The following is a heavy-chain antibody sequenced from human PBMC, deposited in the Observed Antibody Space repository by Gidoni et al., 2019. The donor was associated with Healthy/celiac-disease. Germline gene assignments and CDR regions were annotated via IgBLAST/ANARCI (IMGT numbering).Heavy chain of an antibody. V-gene: IGHV3-9*01. D-gene: IGHD3-22*01. CDR3: AKDIRAMIALEKPLSYYYGMDV. CDR2: ISCNSGSI. Sequence: EVQLGESGGGLVQPGRSLRLSCAASGFPFAEYAMHWVRQAPGKGLEWVSGISCNSGSIGYADSVKGRFPISRDNAKNSLYLQMNSLRAEDTALYYCAKDIRAMIALEKPLSYYYGMDVWGHGTTVTVSS. J-gene: IGHJ6*02. CDR1: GFPFAEYA.